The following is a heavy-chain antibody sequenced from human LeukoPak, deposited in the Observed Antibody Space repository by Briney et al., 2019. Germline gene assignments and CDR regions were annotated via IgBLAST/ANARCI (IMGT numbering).Heavy chain of an antibody. J-gene: IGHJ4*02. CDR2: LSGSGTST. CDR3: AKSATITMIRMVLSDEFYFDS. Sequence: GGSLRLSCAASGFTFSSYAMSWVRQAPGKGLEWVSTLSGSGTSTYYADSVKGRFTISRDNSKNTLYLQMNSLRAEDTAVYYCAKSATITMIRMVLSDEFYFDSWGQGTLVTVSS. D-gene: IGHD3-22*01. CDR1: GFTFSSYA. V-gene: IGHV3-23*01.